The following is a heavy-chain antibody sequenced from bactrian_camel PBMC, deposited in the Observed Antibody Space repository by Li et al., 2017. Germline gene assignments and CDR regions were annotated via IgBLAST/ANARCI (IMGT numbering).Heavy chain of an antibody. CDR2: IYTVGGAA. CDR3: AADLGWCGSAPLQREFRN. CDR1: STTKLTFC. D-gene: IGHD6*01. J-gene: IGHJ4*01. V-gene: IGHV3S1*01. Sequence: HVQLVESGGGSVQPGGSLTLSCKVSSTTKLTFCMGWFRQGEGEERELVARIYTVGGAAYYADFAKGRFSISRDYSENTVPLHMNNLKPEDTAMYYCAADLGWCGSAPLQREFRNWGQGTQVTVS.